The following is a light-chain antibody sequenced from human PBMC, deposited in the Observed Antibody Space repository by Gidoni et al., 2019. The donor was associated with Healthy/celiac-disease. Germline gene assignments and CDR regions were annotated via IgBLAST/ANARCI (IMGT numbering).Light chain of an antibody. J-gene: IGLJ3*02. CDR3: AAWDDSLNAWV. CDR2: SNN. CDR1: SSNIGSNT. Sequence: QSVLTQPPSASGTPGQRVTISCSGSSSNIGSNTVNGYQPLPGTAPKLLIYSNNQRPSGVPDRFSGSKSGTSASLAISGLQSEDEADYYCAAWDDSLNAWVFGGGTKLTV. V-gene: IGLV1-44*01.